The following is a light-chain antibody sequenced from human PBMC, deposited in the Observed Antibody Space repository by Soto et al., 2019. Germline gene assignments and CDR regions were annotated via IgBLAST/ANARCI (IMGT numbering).Light chain of an antibody. CDR3: QQSHSTPPT. CDR1: QSISNY. J-gene: IGKJ1*01. CDR2: AAS. V-gene: IGKV1-39*01. Sequence: DIQMTQSPSSLSASVGDRVTITCRASQSISNYLNWYQQKPGKAPKLLIYAASSLQSGVTSRFSGSGSGTVFTLTISSLKPEDSATYYCQQSHSTPPTFGQGTKVEIK.